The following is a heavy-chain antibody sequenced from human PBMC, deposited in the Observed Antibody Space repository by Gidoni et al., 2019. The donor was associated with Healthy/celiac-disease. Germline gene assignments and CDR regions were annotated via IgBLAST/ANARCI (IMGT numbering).Heavy chain of an antibody. CDR3: ARDKLYAFDP. J-gene: IGHJ5*02. Sequence: QVQLQQSGPGRVKPSQTRARTCAISGDSVSSNSAAWNWIRQSPSRGLEWLGRTYYRSKWYNDYAVSVKSRITIHPDTSKNPFSLQLNSVTPEDTAVYYCARDKLYAFDPWGQGTLVTVSS. D-gene: IGHD2-2*02. CDR1: GDSVSSNSAA. V-gene: IGHV6-1*01. CDR2: TYYRSKWYN.